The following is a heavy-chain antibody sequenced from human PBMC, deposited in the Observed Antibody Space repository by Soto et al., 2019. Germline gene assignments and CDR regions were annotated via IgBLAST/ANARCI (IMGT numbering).Heavy chain of an antibody. Sequence: GGSLRLSCAASGFTFSSYGMHWVRQAPGKGLEWVAVISYDGSNKYYADSVKGRFTISRDNSKNTLYLQMNSLRAEDTAVYYCAKKEGSSSWYKDYYGMDVWGQGTTVTVSS. CDR1: GFTFSSYG. V-gene: IGHV3-30*18. CDR2: ISYDGSNK. CDR3: AKKEGSSSWYKDYYGMDV. J-gene: IGHJ6*02. D-gene: IGHD6-13*01.